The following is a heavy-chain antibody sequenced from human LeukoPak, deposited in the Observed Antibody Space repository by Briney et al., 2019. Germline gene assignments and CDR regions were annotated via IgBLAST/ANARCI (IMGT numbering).Heavy chain of an antibody. D-gene: IGHD6-13*01. J-gene: IGHJ4*02. Sequence: SVKVSCKSSGFTFTSSAVQWVRQARAQRLEWIGWIVVGSGNTNYAQKFQERVTITRDMSTSTAYMELSSLRSEDTAVYYCAAESEYSSSWYVVDYWGQGTLVTVSP. V-gene: IGHV1-58*01. CDR2: IVVGSGNT. CDR3: AAESEYSSSWYVVDY. CDR1: GFTFTSSA.